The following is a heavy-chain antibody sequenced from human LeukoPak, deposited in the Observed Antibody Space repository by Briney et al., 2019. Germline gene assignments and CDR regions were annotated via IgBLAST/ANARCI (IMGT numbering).Heavy chain of an antibody. J-gene: IGHJ5*02. Sequence: MPSETLSLTCTVSGGSISSSSYSWGWIRQPPGKGLEWIGSIYYSGSTYYNPSLKSRITISVDTSKNQFSLKLSSVTAADTAVYYCARQGGVATPPGWFDPWGQGTLVTVSS. CDR2: IYYSGST. D-gene: IGHD5-12*01. V-gene: IGHV4-39*01. CDR3: ARQGGVATPPGWFDP. CDR1: GGSISSSSYS.